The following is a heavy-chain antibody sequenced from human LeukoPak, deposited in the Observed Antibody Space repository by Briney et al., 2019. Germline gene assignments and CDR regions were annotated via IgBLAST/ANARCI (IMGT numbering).Heavy chain of an antibody. Sequence: GSLRLSCAASGFTFSDYYMSWIRQPPGKGLEWIGYIYYSGSINYNSSLKSRVTISVDTSKNQFSLKLNSVTAADTAVYYCARFPRYWGQGILVTVSS. D-gene: IGHD6-6*01. CDR3: ARFPRY. CDR2: IYYSGSI. CDR1: GFTFSDYY. V-gene: IGHV4-59*01. J-gene: IGHJ4*02.